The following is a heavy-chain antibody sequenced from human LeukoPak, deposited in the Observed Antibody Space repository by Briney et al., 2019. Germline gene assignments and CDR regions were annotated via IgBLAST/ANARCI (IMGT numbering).Heavy chain of an antibody. CDR3: ARGEYCSSTSCYSAPDY. CDR1: GYTFTRYY. CDR2: INPNSGGT. J-gene: IGHJ4*02. V-gene: IGHV1-2*02. D-gene: IGHD2-2*01. Sequence: ASVKVSCKASGYTFTRYYMHWVRQAPGQGLEWMGWINPNSGGTNYAQKFQGRVTMTRDTSISTAYMELSRLRSDDTAVYYCARGEYCSSTSCYSAPDYWGQGTLVTVSS.